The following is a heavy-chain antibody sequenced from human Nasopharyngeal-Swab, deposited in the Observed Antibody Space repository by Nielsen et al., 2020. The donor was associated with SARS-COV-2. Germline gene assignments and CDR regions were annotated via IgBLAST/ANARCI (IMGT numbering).Heavy chain of an antibody. CDR2: IYYSGST. Sequence: SETLSLTCTVSGGSISSGGYYWSWIRQHPGKGLEWIGYIYYSGSTYYNPSLKSRVTISVDTSKNQFSLKLSSVTAADTAVYYCARDYLNYDFWSGYYTNYYYGMDVWGQGTTVTASS. CDR1: GGSISSGGYY. V-gene: IGHV4-31*03. D-gene: IGHD3-3*01. J-gene: IGHJ6*02. CDR3: ARDYLNYDFWSGYYTNYYYGMDV.